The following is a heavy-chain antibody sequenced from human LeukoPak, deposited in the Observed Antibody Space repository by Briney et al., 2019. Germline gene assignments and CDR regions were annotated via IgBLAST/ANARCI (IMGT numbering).Heavy chain of an antibody. Sequence: ASVKVSCKVSGYTLTELSMHWVRQAPGKGLEWMGGFDPEDGETIYAQKFQGRVTMTEDTSTDTAYMELSSLRSEDTAVYYCATDDEAGSAFDYWGKGTLVTVSS. D-gene: IGHD3-10*01. J-gene: IGHJ4*02. CDR1: GYTLTELS. CDR3: ATDDEAGSAFDY. CDR2: FDPEDGET. V-gene: IGHV1-24*01.